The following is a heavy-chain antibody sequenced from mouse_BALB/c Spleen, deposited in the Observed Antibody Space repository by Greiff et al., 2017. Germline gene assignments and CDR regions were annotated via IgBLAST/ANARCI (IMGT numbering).Heavy chain of an antibody. D-gene: IGHD2-4*01. Sequence: EVQRVESGPGLVKPSQSLSLTCTVTGYSITSDYAWNWIRQFPGNKLEWMGYISYSGSTSYNPSLKSRISITRDTSKNQFFLQLNSVTTEDTATYYCASDYDGYWGQGTTLTVSS. CDR1: GYSITSDYA. CDR2: ISYSGST. V-gene: IGHV3-2*02. CDR3: ASDYDGY. J-gene: IGHJ2*01.